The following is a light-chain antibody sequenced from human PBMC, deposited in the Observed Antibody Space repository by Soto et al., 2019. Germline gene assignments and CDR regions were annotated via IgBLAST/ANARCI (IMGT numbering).Light chain of an antibody. CDR2: DAS. V-gene: IGKV1-5*01. CDR1: QSISSW. J-gene: IGKJ1*01. Sequence: DIHMTQSPSTLSASLGDRVTITLRASQSISSWLAWYQQKPGKAPKLLIYDASSLESGVPSRFSGSGSGTDFTLTISSLQPEDSATYYCLQDINYPWTFGQGTKVDIK. CDR3: LQDINYPWT.